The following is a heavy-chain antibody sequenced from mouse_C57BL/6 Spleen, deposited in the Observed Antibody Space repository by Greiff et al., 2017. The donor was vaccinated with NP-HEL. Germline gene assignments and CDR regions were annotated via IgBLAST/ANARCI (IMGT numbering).Heavy chain of an antibody. CDR1: GYTFTSYW. CDR2: IDPSDSYT. D-gene: IGHD2-12*01. J-gene: IGHJ3*01. V-gene: IGHV1-69*01. Sequence: QVQLQQPGAELVMPGASVKLSCKASGYTFTSYWMHWVKQRPGQGLEWIGEIDPSDSYTNYNQKFKGKSTLTVDKSSSTAYMQLSSLTSEDSAVYYCARSGRRSFAYWGQGTLVTVAA. CDR3: ARSGRRSFAY.